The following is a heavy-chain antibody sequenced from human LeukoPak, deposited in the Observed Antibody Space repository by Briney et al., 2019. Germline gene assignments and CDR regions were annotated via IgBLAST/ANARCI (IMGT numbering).Heavy chain of an antibody. Sequence: PSETLSLTCTVSGGSISTFYWSWIWQRPGKGLEWIGYIYYSGTTNYNPSLKSRVTISVDMSKSQFSLTLSSVTAADTALYYCARHGPLYDIWSAQFYFDYWGQGTLVAVSS. CDR1: GGSISTFY. CDR3: ARHGPLYDIWSAQFYFDY. CDR2: IYYSGTT. D-gene: IGHD3-3*01. V-gene: IGHV4-59*08. J-gene: IGHJ4*02.